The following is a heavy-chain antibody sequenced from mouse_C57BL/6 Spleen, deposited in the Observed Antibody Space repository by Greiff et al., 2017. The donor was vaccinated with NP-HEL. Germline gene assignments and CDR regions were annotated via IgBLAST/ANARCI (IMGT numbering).Heavy chain of an antibody. CDR2: IWSGGST. CDR3: ARKANWDVYYAMDY. J-gene: IGHJ4*01. D-gene: IGHD4-1*01. V-gene: IGHV2-2*01. Sequence: VMLVESGPGLVQPSQSLSITCTVSGFSLTSYGVHWVRQSPGKGLEWLGVIWSGGSTDYNAAFISRLSISKDNSKSQVFFKMNSLQADDTAIYYCARKANWDVYYAMDYWGQGTSVTVSS. CDR1: GFSLTSYG.